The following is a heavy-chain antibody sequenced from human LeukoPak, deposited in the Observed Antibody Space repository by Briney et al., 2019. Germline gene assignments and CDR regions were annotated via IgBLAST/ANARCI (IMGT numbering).Heavy chain of an antibody. D-gene: IGHD1-26*01. CDR1: GGSIGTFY. CDR2: IYYTGST. CDR3: ASRGSSPSNFDY. J-gene: IGHJ4*02. V-gene: IGHV4-59*01. Sequence: SETLSLTCTVSGGSIGTFYWSRIRRPPGKGLEWIGYIYYTGSTNYNPSLKSRVTISVDTSKNQVSLRLTSVTAADTAVYYCASRGSSPSNFDYWGQGTLVTVSS.